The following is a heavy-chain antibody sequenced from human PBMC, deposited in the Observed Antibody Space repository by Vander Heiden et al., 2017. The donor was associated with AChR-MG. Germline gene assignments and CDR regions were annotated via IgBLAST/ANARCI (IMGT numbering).Heavy chain of an antibody. CDR2: ISGSGGST. D-gene: IGHD3-10*01. J-gene: IGHJ6*02. Sequence: EVQLLESGGGLVQPGGSLSLSCAASGFTFSSYAMSWVRQAPGKGLEWVSAISGSGGSTYYADSVKGRFTISRDNSKNTLYLQMNSLRAEDTAVYYCAKEAEYGSGTYYYGMDVWGQGTTVTVSS. V-gene: IGHV3-23*01. CDR1: GFTFSSYA. CDR3: AKEAEYGSGTYYYGMDV.